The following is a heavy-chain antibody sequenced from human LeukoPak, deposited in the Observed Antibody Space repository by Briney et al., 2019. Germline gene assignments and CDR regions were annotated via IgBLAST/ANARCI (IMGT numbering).Heavy chain of an antibody. J-gene: IGHJ4*02. CDR1: GFTFSNYG. D-gene: IGHD1-1*01. CDR2: ISKDGSKK. Sequence: PGRSLRLSCAVSGFTFSNYGMVWARQAPGKGLEWVALISKDGSKKHYADSVKGRFTVSRDNSKNTLYLQMDSLSAEGTAVYYCATAGTGSYPRWGQGTLVTVSS. V-gene: IGHV3-30*03. CDR3: ATAGTGSYPR.